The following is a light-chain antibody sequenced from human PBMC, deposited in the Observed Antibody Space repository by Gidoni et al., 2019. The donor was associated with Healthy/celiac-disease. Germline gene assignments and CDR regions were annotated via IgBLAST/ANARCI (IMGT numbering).Light chain of an antibody. CDR1: QGISSY. CDR3: QQLNSYPLSCT. Sequence: DIQLTQSPSFLSASVGDRVTITCRASQGISSYLAWYQQKPGKAPKLLIYAASTLQSGVPSRFSGSGSGTEFTLTISSLQPEDFATYYCQQLNSYPLSCTFGGGTKVEIK. CDR2: AAS. J-gene: IGKJ4*01. V-gene: IGKV1-9*01.